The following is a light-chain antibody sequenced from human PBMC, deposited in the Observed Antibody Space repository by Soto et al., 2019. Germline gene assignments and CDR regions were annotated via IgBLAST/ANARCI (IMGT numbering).Light chain of an antibody. Sequence: EIVMTQSPATLSVSPGERATLSCRASQSVSSNLAWYQQKPGQAPTLVIYGASARATGIPARFSGSGSGTEFTLTISSLRPDDFAIYYCQQSYSSPQTFGQGTKVDIK. CDR2: GAS. CDR1: QSVSSN. CDR3: QQSYSSPQT. V-gene: IGKV3-15*01. J-gene: IGKJ1*01.